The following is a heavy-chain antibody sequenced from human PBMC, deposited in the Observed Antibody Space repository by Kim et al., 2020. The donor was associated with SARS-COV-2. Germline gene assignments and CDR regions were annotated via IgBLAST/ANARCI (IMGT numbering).Heavy chain of an antibody. Sequence: GGSLRLSCAASGFTFTNYAMNWVRQAPGKGLEWVSAITGSGGNTYFADSVKGRFTISRDNSKNTLYLQMNSLRAEDTAVYYCAKRLGLAVAGSFDFWGQGTLVTVSS. D-gene: IGHD6-19*01. CDR3: AKRLGLAVAGSFDF. CDR2: ITGSGGNT. J-gene: IGHJ4*02. CDR1: GFTFTNYA. V-gene: IGHV3-23*01.